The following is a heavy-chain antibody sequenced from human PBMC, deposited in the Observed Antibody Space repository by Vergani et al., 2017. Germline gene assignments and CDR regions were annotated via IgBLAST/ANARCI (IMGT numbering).Heavy chain of an antibody. V-gene: IGHV1-18*01. CDR2: VSAYNGNT. Sequence: QVQLVQSGAEVKKPGASVKVSCKASGYTFSTYGISWVRQPPEQGLEWMGWVSAYNGNTNYPEKFHSRLTMTTVTTTRTAYMELRSLISDDTAVSYCARDLIENDTYGRIGYWGQGTLVTVSS. CDR3: ARDLIENDTYGRIGY. D-gene: IGHD3-22*01. J-gene: IGHJ4*02. CDR1: GYTFSTYG.